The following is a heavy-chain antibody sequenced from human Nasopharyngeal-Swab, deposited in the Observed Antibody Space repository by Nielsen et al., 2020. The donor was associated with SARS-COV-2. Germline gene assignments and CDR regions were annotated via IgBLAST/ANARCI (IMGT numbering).Heavy chain of an antibody. D-gene: IGHD2-2*01. CDR2: ISSSSSYI. Sequence: GESLKISCAASGFTSSSYWMHWVRQAPGKGLEWVSSISSSSSYIYYADSVKGRFTISRDNAKNSLYLQMNSLRAEDTAVYYCARDECSSTSCNSYYYYGMDVWGQGTTVTVSS. V-gene: IGHV3-21*01. J-gene: IGHJ6*02. CDR1: GFTSSSYW. CDR3: ARDECSSTSCNSYYYYGMDV.